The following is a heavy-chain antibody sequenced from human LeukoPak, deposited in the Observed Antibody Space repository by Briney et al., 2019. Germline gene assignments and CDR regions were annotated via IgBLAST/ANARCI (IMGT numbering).Heavy chain of an antibody. D-gene: IGHD4-17*01. CDR2: KKHDGGEK. CDR1: VFTFSRYW. J-gene: IGHJ4*02. V-gene: IGHV3-7*01. Sequence: GGSLRLSCAVSVFTFSRYWMSWVRQAPGKGLEWVANKKHDGGEKYYVDSVKGRLTITRHNAKNSLYLQMSSLRADDTAMYYCERATVSSPWGQGTLVTVSS. CDR3: ERATVSSP.